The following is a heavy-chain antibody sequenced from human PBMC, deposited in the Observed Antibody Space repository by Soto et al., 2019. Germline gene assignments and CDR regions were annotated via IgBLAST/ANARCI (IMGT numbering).Heavy chain of an antibody. D-gene: IGHD2-21*02. V-gene: IGHV3-21*01. CDR1: GFTFSSYS. J-gene: IGHJ6*02. CDR2: ISSSSSYI. Sequence: GGSLRLSCAASGFTFSSYSMNWVRQAPGKGLEWVSSISSSSSYIYYADSVKGRFTISRDNAKNSLYLQMNSLRAEDTAVYYCARVPSKHIVVVTGLYYYYGMDVWGQGTTVTVSS. CDR3: ARVPSKHIVVVTGLYYYYGMDV.